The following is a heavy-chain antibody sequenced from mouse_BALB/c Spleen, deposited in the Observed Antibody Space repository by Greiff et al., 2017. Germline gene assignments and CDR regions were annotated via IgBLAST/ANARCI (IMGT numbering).Heavy chain of an antibody. CDR1: GYAFTNYL. J-gene: IGHJ2*01. V-gene: IGHV1-54*01. CDR3: ARDTTVVKSPYYFDY. CDR2: INPGSGGT. Sequence: VKLQESGAELVRPGTSVKVSCKASGYAFTNYLIEWVKQRPGQGLEWIGVINPGSGGTNYNEKFKGKATLTADKSSSTAYMQLSSLTSDDSAVYFCARDTTVVKSPYYFDYWGQGTTLTVSS. D-gene: IGHD1-1*01.